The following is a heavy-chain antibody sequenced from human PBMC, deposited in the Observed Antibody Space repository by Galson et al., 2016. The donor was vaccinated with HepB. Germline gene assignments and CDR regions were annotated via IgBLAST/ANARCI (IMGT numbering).Heavy chain of an antibody. J-gene: IGHJ4*02. CDR2: ISGSSTYT. V-gene: IGHV3-11*03. CDR1: ELSFSDYY. Sequence: SLRLSCAVSELSFSDYYMGWIRQAPGKGLEWVSYISGSSTYTNHGDSMKGRFTISRDNAKNSVYLQMNSLRAEDTAVYYCATSGNYFLSPFDYWGQGALVTVSS. D-gene: IGHD3-22*01. CDR3: ATSGNYFLSPFDY.